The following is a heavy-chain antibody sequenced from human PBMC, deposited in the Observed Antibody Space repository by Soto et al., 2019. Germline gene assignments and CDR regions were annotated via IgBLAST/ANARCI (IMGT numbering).Heavy chain of an antibody. V-gene: IGHV3-11*01. CDR2: IGASGSPI. CDR1: GFSFSDYY. J-gene: IGHJ6*02. D-gene: IGHD3-10*01. CDR3: ARGTYGMDV. Sequence: QMQLVQSGGSLVKPGGSLRLSCAASGFSFSDYYMSWIRGAPGKGLEWVSYIGASGSPIYFGDSVKGRFSISRDNTNNSLYLQMNSLRPDDTAVYYCARGTYGMDVWGQGTTVIVSS.